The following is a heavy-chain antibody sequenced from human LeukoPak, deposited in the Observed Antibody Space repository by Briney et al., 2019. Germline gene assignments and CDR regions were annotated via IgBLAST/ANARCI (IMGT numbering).Heavy chain of an antibody. CDR1: GGTFSSYA. CDR3: VTRGSSSGLDY. D-gene: IGHD6-6*01. V-gene: IGHV1-69*04. J-gene: IGHJ4*02. CDR2: IIPILGIA. Sequence: ASVKVSCKASGGTFSSYATSWVRQAPGQGLEWMGRIIPILGIANYAQKFQGRVTITTDKSTSTAYMELSSLRSEDTAVYYCVTRGSSSGLDYWGQGTLVTVSS.